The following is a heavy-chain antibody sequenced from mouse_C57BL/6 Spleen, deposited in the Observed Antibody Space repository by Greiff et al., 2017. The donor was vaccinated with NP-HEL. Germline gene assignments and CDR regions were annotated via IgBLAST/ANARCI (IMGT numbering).Heavy chain of an antibody. V-gene: IGHV3-6*01. CDR1: GYSITSGYY. CDR2: ISYDGSN. Sequence: EVQLQESGPGLVKPSQSLSLTCSVTGYSITSGYYWNWIRQFPGNKLEWMGYISYDGSNNYNPSLKNRISITRDTSKNQFFLKLNSVTTEDTATYYCARGGTYGPFAYWGQGTLVTVSA. CDR3: ARGGTYGPFAY. D-gene: IGHD1-2*01. J-gene: IGHJ3*01.